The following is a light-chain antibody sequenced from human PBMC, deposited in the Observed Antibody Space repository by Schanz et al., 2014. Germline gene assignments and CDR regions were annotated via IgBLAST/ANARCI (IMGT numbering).Light chain of an antibody. CDR3: SSYISSSTLVV. J-gene: IGLJ2*01. CDR1: SSDVGGYNY. Sequence: QSALTQPASVSGSPGQSITISCTGTSSDVGGYNYVSWYQQHPGKAPKLMIYAVTNRPSGVSHRFSGSKSGNTASLTISGLQAEDEADYYCSSYISSSTLVVFGGGTKLTVL. CDR2: AVT. V-gene: IGLV2-14*01.